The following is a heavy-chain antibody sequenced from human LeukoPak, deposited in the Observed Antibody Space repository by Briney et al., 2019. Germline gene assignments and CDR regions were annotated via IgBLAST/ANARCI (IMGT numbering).Heavy chain of an antibody. CDR3: AKAGDSSGYYYESEYFQH. D-gene: IGHD3-22*01. CDR2: ITGSISTI. Sequence: PGGSLRLSCAASGFTFSSYSMNWVRQAPGKGLEWVSYITGSISTIYYADSVKGRFTISRDNAKNSLYLQMNSLRAEDTAVYYCAKAGDSSGYYYESEYFQHWGQGTLVTVSS. CDR1: GFTFSSYS. V-gene: IGHV3-48*04. J-gene: IGHJ1*01.